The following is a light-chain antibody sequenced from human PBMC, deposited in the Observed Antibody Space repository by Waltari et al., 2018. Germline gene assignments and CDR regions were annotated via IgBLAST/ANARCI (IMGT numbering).Light chain of an antibody. CDR1: SSDVGGYND. J-gene: IGLJ2*01. V-gene: IGLV2-8*01. CDR2: EVS. CDR3: SSYGGSNNLV. Sequence: QSALTQPPSASGSPGPSVTIPCPGTSSDVGGYNDVSWYQQHPGKAPKLMIYEVSKRPSGVPDRFSGSKSGNTAALTVSGLQAEDEGDYYCSSYGGSNNLVFGGGTKVTVL.